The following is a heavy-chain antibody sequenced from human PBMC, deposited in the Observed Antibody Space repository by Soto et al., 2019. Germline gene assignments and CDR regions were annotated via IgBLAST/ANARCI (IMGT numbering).Heavy chain of an antibody. J-gene: IGHJ6*03. V-gene: IGHV1-69*04. CDR3: ARGGFLGFCSGGACYPNYNHYFMDV. CDR1: GGTFSSYA. Sequence: SVKVSCKASGGTFSSYAISWVRQAPGQGLEWMGRIIPNSGIANYAQKFQGRVTITGDKSTSTAYMELSSLRSEDTAVYYCARGGFLGFCSGGACYPNYNHYFMDVWGKGTTVTVSS. CDR2: IIPNSGIA. D-gene: IGHD2-15*01.